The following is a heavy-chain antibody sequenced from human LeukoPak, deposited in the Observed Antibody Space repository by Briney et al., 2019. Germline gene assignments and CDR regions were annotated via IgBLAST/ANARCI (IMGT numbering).Heavy chain of an antibody. CDR2: IYYSGST. CDR1: GGSISSNSYY. J-gene: IGHJ4*02. CDR3: ATRYCSSTSCYVGGHFDY. D-gene: IGHD2-2*01. V-gene: IGHV4-39*01. Sequence: SETLSLTCAVSGGSISSNSYYWGWIRQPPGKGLEWIGSIYYSGSTYYNPSLKSRVTISVDTSKNQFSLKLSSVTAADTAVYYCATRYCSSTSCYVGGHFDYWGQGTLVTVSS.